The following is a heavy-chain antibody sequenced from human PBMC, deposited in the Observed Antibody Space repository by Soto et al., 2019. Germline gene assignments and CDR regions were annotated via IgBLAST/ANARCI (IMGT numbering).Heavy chain of an antibody. V-gene: IGHV4-30-4*01. CDR2: IYYSGNT. J-gene: IGHJ4*02. CDR1: GDSISSGDYY. CDR3: ARDFERYSSPPGPLEY. D-gene: IGHD6-13*01. Sequence: SETLSLTCTVSGDSISSGDYYWSWIRQPPGKGLEWIGCIYYSGNTYYNPSLKSRFSISVDTSKNQFSLKLSSVTAADTAVYYCARDFERYSSPPGPLEYWGLGTPVTVSS.